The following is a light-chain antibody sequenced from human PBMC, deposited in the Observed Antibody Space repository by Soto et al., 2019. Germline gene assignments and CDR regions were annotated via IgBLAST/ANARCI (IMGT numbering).Light chain of an antibody. CDR3: QQYNSYSGT. CDR1: QSINNR. J-gene: IGKJ1*01. V-gene: IGKV1-5*01. Sequence: IQMTQSPSTLSASIGDRVTITCRASQSINNRLAWYQQMPGKAPNLLIYDASSLESGVPSRFRGSGSETEFTLTISSLQPDDFETYYCQQYNSYSGTFGQGTKVDIK. CDR2: DAS.